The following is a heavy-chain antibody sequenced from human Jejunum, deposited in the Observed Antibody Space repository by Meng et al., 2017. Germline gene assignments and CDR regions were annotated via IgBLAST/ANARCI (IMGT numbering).Heavy chain of an antibody. Sequence: GQLGGSGGGLVRPGGSLRLSWAASGFTFSNSAMGWVRQAPGKGLEWVSVISGSDGRTYYADSVRGRFTISRDTSKNTLYLQMISLRAEDTAVYYCAKLTSLWGQGTLVTVSS. CDR3: AKLTSL. D-gene: IGHD3-16*01. V-gene: IGHV3-23*04. J-gene: IGHJ4*02. CDR1: GFTFSNSA. CDR2: ISGSDGRT.